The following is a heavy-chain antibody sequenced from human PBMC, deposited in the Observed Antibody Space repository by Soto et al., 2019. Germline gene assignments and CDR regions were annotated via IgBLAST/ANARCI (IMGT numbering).Heavy chain of an antibody. CDR1: GGSISSGGYY. CDR2: IYYSGST. V-gene: IGHV4-31*03. CDR3: ARGGNDYGDYGGRLNFDY. D-gene: IGHD4-17*01. Sequence: SETLSLTCTVSGGSISSGGYYWSWIRQHPGKGLEWIGYIYYSGSTYYNPSLKSRVTISVDTSKNQFSLKLSSVTAADTAVYYCARGGNDYGDYGGRLNFDYWGQGTLVTVSS. J-gene: IGHJ4*02.